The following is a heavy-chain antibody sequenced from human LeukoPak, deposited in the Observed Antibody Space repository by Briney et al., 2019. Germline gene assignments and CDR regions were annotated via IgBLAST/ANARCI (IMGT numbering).Heavy chain of an antibody. CDR1: GGSISSSSYY. CDR3: AITMIVVAMGFDP. Sequence: SETLSLTCTVSGGSISSSSYYWGWIRQPPGKGLEWIGSIYYSGSTYYNPSLKSRVTISVDTSKNQFSLKLSSVTAADTAVYYCAITMIVVAMGFDPWGQGTLVTVSS. D-gene: IGHD3-22*01. J-gene: IGHJ5*02. V-gene: IGHV4-39*01. CDR2: IYYSGST.